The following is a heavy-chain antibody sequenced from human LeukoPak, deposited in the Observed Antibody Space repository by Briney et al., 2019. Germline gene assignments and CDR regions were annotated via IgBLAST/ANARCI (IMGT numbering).Heavy chain of an antibody. CDR1: GGSTSSYY. V-gene: IGHV4-4*09. CDR3: AREGMYSSSYDY. D-gene: IGHD6-13*01. Sequence: PSETLSLTCTVSGGSTSSYYWSWIRQPPGKGLEWIGYIYTSGSTNYNPSLKSRVTISVDTSKNQFSLKLSSVTAADTAVYYCAREGMYSSSYDYWGQGTLVTVSS. CDR2: IYTSGST. J-gene: IGHJ4*02.